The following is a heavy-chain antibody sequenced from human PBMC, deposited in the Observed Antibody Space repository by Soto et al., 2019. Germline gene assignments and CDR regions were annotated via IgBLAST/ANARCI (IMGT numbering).Heavy chain of an antibody. D-gene: IGHD3-16*01. CDR2: IYYSGST. J-gene: IGHJ6*02. Sequence: PSDTLSLTCTFSGLYIGSGVCYLSWIRQHPGKGLEWIGYIYYSGSTYYNPSLKSRVTISVDTSKNQLSLKLSSVTAADTAVYYCARDSLGTRRPLRLYYYYGMDVWGQGTTVTVSS. CDR1: GLYIGSGVCY. CDR3: ARDSLGTRRPLRLYYYYGMDV. V-gene: IGHV4-31*03.